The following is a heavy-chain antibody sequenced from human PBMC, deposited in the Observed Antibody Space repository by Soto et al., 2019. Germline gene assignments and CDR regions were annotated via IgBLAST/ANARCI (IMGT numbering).Heavy chain of an antibody. J-gene: IGHJ6*02. CDR2: ISGSGGST. CDR1: GFTFSNYA. V-gene: IGHV3-23*01. Sequence: GGSLRLSCAASGFTFSNYAMNWVRQAPEKGLEWVSAISGSGGSTYYADSVKGRFTISRDNSKNTLYLQMNSLSAEDTAVYFCEKAIDRGYYYYGMDVWGQGTTVTVSS. D-gene: IGHD3-22*01. CDR3: EKAIDRGYYYYGMDV.